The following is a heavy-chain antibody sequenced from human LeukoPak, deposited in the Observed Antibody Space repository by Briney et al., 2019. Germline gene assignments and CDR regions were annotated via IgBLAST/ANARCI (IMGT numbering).Heavy chain of an antibody. Sequence: ASVKVSCKTSGYTFSKSDINWVRQATGQGPEWMGWLNPNSGNTGYAQKLQGRVTISMDTSIRTAYMELTSLTSEDTAVYYCVAMLYWGQGSLVTVSS. CDR1: GYTFSKSD. V-gene: IGHV1-8*01. CDR3: VAMLY. D-gene: IGHD3-16*01. J-gene: IGHJ4*02. CDR2: LNPNSGNT.